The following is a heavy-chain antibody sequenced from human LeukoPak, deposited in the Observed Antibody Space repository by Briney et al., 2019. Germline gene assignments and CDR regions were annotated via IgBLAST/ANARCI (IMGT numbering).Heavy chain of an antibody. D-gene: IGHD3-9*01. CDR2: ISYSGST. CDR3: ARALGDNLTGYHR. J-gene: IGHJ4*02. V-gene: IGHV4-59*12. CDR1: GVSISTYS. Sequence: SETLSLTCTVSGVSISTYSWSWIRQPPGKGLEWIGYISYSGSTSYNPSLKSRVTISVDTSKNQFSLKLSSVTAADTAVYYCARALGDNLTGYHRWGQGTLVTVSS.